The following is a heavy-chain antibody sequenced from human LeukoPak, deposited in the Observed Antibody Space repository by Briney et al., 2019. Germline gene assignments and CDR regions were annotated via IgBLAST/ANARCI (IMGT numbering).Heavy chain of an antibody. CDR3: ARATPVSDVDIVATRWGGFDY. D-gene: IGHD5-12*01. V-gene: IGHV4-34*01. J-gene: IGHJ4*02. Sequence: PSETLSLTCAVYGRSFSGYYWTWIRQTPGKGLEWIGEINHVGITDYNPSLGSRVTISVDTSKNQFSLQLSSATAADTAVYYCARATPVSDVDIVATRWGGFDYWGQGTLVTVSS. CDR2: INHVGIT. CDR1: GRSFSGYY.